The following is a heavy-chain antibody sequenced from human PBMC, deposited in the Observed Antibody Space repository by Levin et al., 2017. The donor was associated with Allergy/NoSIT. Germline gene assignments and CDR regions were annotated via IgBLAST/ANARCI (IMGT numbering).Heavy chain of an antibody. CDR1: GGSFSGYY. D-gene: IGHD4-23*01. CDR3: ARAVGSDYGGNARHWYFDL. J-gene: IGHJ2*01. Sequence: SETLSLTCAVYGGSFSGYYWSWIRQPPGKGLEWIGEINHSGSTNYNPSLKSRVTISVDTSKNQFSLKLSSVTAADTAVYYCARAVGSDYGGNARHWYFDLWGRGTLVTVSS. CDR2: INHSGST. V-gene: IGHV4-34*01.